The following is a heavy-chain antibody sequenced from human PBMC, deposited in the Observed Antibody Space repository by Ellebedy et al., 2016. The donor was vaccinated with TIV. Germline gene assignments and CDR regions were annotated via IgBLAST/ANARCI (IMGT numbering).Heavy chain of an antibody. CDR1: GGSISSGGYS. CDR2: IYHSGST. J-gene: IGHJ5*02. Sequence: SETLSLXCAVSGGSISSGGYSWSWIRQPPGKGLEWIGYIYHSGSTYYNPSLKSRVTISVDRSKNQFSLKLSSVTAADTAVYYCAREDCSGTGGWFDPWGQGTLVTVSS. D-gene: IGHD2-15*01. CDR3: AREDCSGTGGWFDP. V-gene: IGHV4-30-2*01.